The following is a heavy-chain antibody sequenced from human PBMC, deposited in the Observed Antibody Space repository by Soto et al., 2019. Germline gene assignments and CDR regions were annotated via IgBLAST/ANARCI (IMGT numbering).Heavy chain of an antibody. CDR2: ISGHNGVT. Sequence: QVQLVQSGPEVKKPEASVKVSCKTSGYTFTSSGISWVRQAPRQGPEWMGWISGHNGVTNFARNSQERVTLTIDSSATTAYMEVRILSFAHTAIYYWARDQGGNVIFDDWGQGTLVTVSS. D-gene: IGHD2-21*01. V-gene: IGHV1-18*04. J-gene: IGHJ4*02. CDR1: GYTFTSSG. CDR3: ARDQGGNVIFDD.